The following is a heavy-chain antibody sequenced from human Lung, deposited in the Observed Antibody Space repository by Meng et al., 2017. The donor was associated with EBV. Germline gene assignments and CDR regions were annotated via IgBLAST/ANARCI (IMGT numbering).Heavy chain of an antibody. CDR2: ISSSSSYI. CDR1: GFTFSSYS. J-gene: IGHJ4*02. CDR3: ASAAVTHN. V-gene: IGHV3-21*01. D-gene: IGHD4-23*01. Sequence: EVQLVESGGGLVKRGGSLRLSCAASGFTFSSYSMNWVRQAPGKGLEWVSSISSSSSYIYYADSVKGRVTISRDNAKNSLYLQMNSLRAEDTAVYYCASAAVTHNWGQGTRVTVSS.